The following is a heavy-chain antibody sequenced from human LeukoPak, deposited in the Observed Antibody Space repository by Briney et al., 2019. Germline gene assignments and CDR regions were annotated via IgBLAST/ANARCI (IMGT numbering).Heavy chain of an antibody. CDR2: ISSSSSYI. V-gene: IGHV3-21*01. D-gene: IGHD1-26*01. CDR1: GFTFSSYS. J-gene: IGHJ4*02. Sequence: GGSLRLSCAASGFTFSSYSMNWVRQAPGKGLEWVSSISSSSSYIYYADSAKGRFTISRDNAKNSLYLQMNSLRAEDTAVYYCARATYSGSYWADWVYFDYWGQGTLVTVSS. CDR3: ARATYSGSYWADWVYFDY.